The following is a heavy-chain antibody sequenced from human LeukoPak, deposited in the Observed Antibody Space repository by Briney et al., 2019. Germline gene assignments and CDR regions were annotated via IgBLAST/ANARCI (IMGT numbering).Heavy chain of an antibody. D-gene: IGHD2-2*01. CDR3: ARVVEQGYCSSTSCGPLVDY. V-gene: IGHV4-39*07. CDR2: IYYSGST. CDR1: GGSISSSSYY. Sequence: SPSETLSLTCTVSGGSISSSSYYRGWIRQPPGKGLEWIGSIYYSGSTYYNPSLKSRVTIPVDTSKNQFSLKLSSVTAADTAVYYCARVVEQGYCSSTSCGPLVDYWGQGTLVTVSS. J-gene: IGHJ4*02.